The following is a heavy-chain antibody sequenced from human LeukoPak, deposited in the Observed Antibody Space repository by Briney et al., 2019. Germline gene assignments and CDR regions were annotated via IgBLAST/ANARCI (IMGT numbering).Heavy chain of an antibody. J-gene: IGHJ5*02. CDR3: ARVDGSCSGGSCPSGNWFDP. CDR2: FYTSGST. V-gene: IGHV4-61*02. D-gene: IGHD2-15*01. CDR1: GGSISSGSYY. Sequence: TLSLTCTVSGGSISSGSYYWSWIRQHAGEGLEWIGRFYTSGSTNYNPSLKSRVTISVDTSKNQFSLKLSSVTAADTAVYYCARVDGSCSGGSCPSGNWFDPWGQGTLVTVSS.